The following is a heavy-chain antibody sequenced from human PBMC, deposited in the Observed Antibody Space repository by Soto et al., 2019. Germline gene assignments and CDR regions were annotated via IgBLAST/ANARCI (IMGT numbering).Heavy chain of an antibody. CDR3: ARELVYSSGWYLDFQH. D-gene: IGHD6-19*01. Sequence: EVQLVESGGGLVKPGGSLRLSCAASGFTFSSYSMNWVRQAPGKGLEWVSSISSSSSYIYYADSVKGRFTISRDNAKNSLYLQMNSLRAEDTAVYYCARELVYSSGWYLDFQHWGQGTLVTVSS. CDR2: ISSSSSYI. J-gene: IGHJ1*01. CDR1: GFTFSSYS. V-gene: IGHV3-21*01.